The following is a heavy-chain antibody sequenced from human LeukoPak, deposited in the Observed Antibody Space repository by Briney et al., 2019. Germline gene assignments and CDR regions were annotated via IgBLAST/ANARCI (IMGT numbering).Heavy chain of an antibody. CDR2: IYYSGST. D-gene: IGHD6-13*01. CDR3: ARGDIAAAGSNGGSYYYYYYMDV. CDR1: GGSISSYY. J-gene: IGHJ6*03. Sequence: SETLSLTCTVSGGSISSYYWSWIRQPPGKGLEWIGYIYYSGSTNYNPSLKSRVTISVDTSKNQFSLKLSSVTAADTAVYYCARGDIAAAGSNGGSYYYYYYMDVWGKGTTVTIS. V-gene: IGHV4-59*01.